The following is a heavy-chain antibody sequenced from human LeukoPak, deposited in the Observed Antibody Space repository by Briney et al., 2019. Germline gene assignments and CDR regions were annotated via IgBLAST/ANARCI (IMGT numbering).Heavy chain of an antibody. V-gene: IGHV4-34*01. J-gene: IGHJ6*03. CDR1: GGSFSGYY. CDR2: INHSGST. CDR3: ARHGTRYYYYYMDV. Sequence: PSETLSLTCVVYGGSFSGYYWTWIRQPPGKGLEWIGEINHSGSTNYNPSLKSRVTISVDTSKNQFSLKLSSVTAADTAVYYCARHGTRYYYYYMDVWGEGTTVTISS. D-gene: IGHD1-26*01.